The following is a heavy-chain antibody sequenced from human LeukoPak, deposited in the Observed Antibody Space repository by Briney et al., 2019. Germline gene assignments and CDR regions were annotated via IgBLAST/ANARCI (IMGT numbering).Heavy chain of an antibody. J-gene: IGHJ4*02. CDR3: ARSRFNYGLNNFDY. CDR1: GGSISGYY. V-gene: IGHV4-59*01. Sequence: SETLSLTCTVSGGSISGYYWNWIRQPPGKGLEWIGYIHYSGSTNYNPSLKSRVTISVDTSKNQFSLKLSPVTAADTAVYYCARSRFNYGLNNFDYWGQGTLVTVSS. D-gene: IGHD5-18*01. CDR2: IHYSGST.